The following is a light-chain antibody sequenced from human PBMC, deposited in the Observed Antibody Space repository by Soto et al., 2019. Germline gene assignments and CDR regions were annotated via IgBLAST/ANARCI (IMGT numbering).Light chain of an antibody. Sequence: EIMMTQSPGTLSALPGERATLSCRASQSVSSNLAWYQQKPCQAPRLRIYAVSTTATGIPARFSSSGSGTEFTITISRLQSEDFAVYYCQQYNKWHLTFGQGTKVDIK. V-gene: IGKV3-15*01. J-gene: IGKJ1*01. CDR3: QQYNKWHLT. CDR2: AVS. CDR1: QSVSSN.